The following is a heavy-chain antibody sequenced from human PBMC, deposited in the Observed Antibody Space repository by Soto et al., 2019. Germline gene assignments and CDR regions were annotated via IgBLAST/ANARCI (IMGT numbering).Heavy chain of an antibody. D-gene: IGHD1-26*01. CDR2: IYSGDNT. J-gene: IGHJ4*02. Sequence: GGSLRLSCAASGLTVRGTYMSWVRQAPGRGLEWVSVIYSGDNTYYAESVKGRFTISRDNSKNTVFLQMNSLRAEDTAVYHCARDREVGGLDYWGPGTLVTVSS. V-gene: IGHV3-53*01. CDR1: GLTVRGTY. CDR3: ARDREVGGLDY.